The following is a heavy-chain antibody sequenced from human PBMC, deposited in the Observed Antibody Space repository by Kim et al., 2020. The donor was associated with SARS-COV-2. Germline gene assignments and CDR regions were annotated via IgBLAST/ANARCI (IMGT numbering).Heavy chain of an antibody. D-gene: IGHD1-26*01. V-gene: IGHV3-72*01. CDR2: TRKKVNSYTT. CDR1: GFTFSDHY. Sequence: GGSLRLSCAASGFTFSDHYMDWVRQVPGKGLEWVGRTRKKVNSYTTEYAASVKGRFTISRDDSRNSLYLQMNSLQTEDTAVYYCARVSGSYAFDIWGPGTMVSVSS. J-gene: IGHJ3*02. CDR3: ARVSGSYAFDI.